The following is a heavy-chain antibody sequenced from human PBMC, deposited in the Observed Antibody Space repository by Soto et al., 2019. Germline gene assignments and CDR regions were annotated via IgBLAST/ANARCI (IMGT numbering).Heavy chain of an antibody. J-gene: IGHJ4*02. V-gene: IGHV4-59*08. Sequence: NPSETLSLTCTVSGASISSDYWSWIRQPPGKGLEWIGYIFYRGSTNYNPSLKSRVTISLDTSKNQFSMKLSSVTAADTAVYYCARRVHPVTTFDYWGQGTLVTVSS. CDR3: ARRVHPVTTFDY. CDR2: IFYRGST. CDR1: GASISSDY. D-gene: IGHD4-17*01.